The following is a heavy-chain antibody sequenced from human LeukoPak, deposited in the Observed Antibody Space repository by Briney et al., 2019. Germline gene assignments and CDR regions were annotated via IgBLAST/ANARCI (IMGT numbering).Heavy chain of an antibody. V-gene: IGHV3-21*01. CDR2: ISSSSSYI. D-gene: IGHD3-16*02. CDR1: GFTFSSYS. CDR3: ARGAYDYVWGSYRYTPGAFDY. J-gene: IGHJ4*02. Sequence: GGSLRLSCAATGFTFSSYSMNWVRQAPGKGLEWVSSISSSSSYIYYADSVKGRFTISRNNAKNSLYLQMNSLRAEDTAVYYCARGAYDYVWGSYRYTPGAFDYWGQGTLVTVSS.